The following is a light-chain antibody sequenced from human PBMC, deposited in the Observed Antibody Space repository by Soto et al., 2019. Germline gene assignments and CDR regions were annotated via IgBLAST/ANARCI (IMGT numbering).Light chain of an antibody. Sequence: EVVMTQSPATLSVSPGERATLFCWASQIINDNVAWYQQKPGQAPRLLIYDASNRATGIPDRFSGSGSGTDFTLTISRLEPEDFAVYYCQQYGRTPWTFGQGTKVDIK. CDR3: QQYGRTPWT. V-gene: IGKV3-20*01. J-gene: IGKJ1*01. CDR2: DAS. CDR1: QIINDN.